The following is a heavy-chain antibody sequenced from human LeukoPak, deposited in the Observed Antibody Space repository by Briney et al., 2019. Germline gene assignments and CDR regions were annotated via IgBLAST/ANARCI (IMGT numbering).Heavy chain of an antibody. J-gene: IGHJ6*04. CDR1: GGSISSYY. Sequence: TSETLSLTCTVSGGSISSYYWSWIRQPPGKGLEWIGYIYYSGSTNYNPSLKSRVTISVDTSKNQFSLKLSSVTAADTAVYYCARGHDIYYYDRAVWGKGTTVTVSS. V-gene: IGHV4-59*01. D-gene: IGHD3-22*01. CDR3: ARGHDIYYYDRAV. CDR2: IYYSGST.